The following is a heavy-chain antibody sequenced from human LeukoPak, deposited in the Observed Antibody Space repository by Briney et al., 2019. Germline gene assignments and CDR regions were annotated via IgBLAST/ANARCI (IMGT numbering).Heavy chain of an antibody. V-gene: IGHV3-74*01. J-gene: IGHJ4*02. CDR3: ARDQSGYYYDSSGLPGY. CDR2: INSDGSSI. CDR1: GFTFSSHW. D-gene: IGHD3-22*01. Sequence: GSLRLSCAASGFTFSSHWMHWVRQAPGKGLVWVSRINSDGSSISYADSVKGRFTISRDNAKNTLYLQMNSLRAEDTAVYYCARDQSGYYYDSSGLPGYWGQGTLVTVSS.